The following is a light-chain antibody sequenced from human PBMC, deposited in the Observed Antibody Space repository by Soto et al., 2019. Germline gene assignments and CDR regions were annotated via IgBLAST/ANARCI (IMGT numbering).Light chain of an antibody. CDR2: GAS. CDR3: QQYGSSPT. Sequence: EIVLTQSPGTLSLSPGERATLSCRASQSVSSSYLAWYQQKPGQAPRLLIYGASSRATGIPDRVSGSGSGTDFTLTISILEPEDFAVYYCQQYGSSPTFGPGTKVDIK. V-gene: IGKV3-20*01. CDR1: QSVSSSY. J-gene: IGKJ3*01.